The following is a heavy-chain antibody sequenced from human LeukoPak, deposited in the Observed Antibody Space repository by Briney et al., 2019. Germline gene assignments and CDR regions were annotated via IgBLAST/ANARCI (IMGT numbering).Heavy chain of an antibody. CDR3: ARGRAFDI. CDR1: GGSFSGYY. V-gene: IGHV4-34*01. J-gene: IGHJ3*02. Sequence: SETLSLTCAVYGGSFSGYYWSWLSQPPGKGLEWIGEINHSGSTNYNPSLKSRVTISVDTSKNQFPLKLSSVTAADTAVYYCARGRAFDIWGQGTMVTVSS. CDR2: INHSGST.